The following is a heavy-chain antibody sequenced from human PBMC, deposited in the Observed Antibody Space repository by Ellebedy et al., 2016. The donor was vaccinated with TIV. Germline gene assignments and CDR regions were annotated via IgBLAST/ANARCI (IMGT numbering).Heavy chain of an antibody. CDR1: GFTFSSYS. D-gene: IGHD5-24*01. CDR2: ISSDSSYI. V-gene: IGHV3-21*01. Sequence: GESLKISCAASGFTFSSYSMNCVRQAPGKGLEWVSLISSDSSYIYYADSLKGRFTISRDNAKNPLYLQMNSLRAEDTAVYYCSRDAEKRAVSRLGMDFWGQGTTVTVSS. CDR3: SRDAEKRAVSRLGMDF. J-gene: IGHJ6*02.